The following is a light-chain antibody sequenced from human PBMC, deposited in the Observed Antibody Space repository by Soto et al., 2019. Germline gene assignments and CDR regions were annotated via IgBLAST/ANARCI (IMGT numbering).Light chain of an antibody. CDR2: LNSDGSH. J-gene: IGLJ2*01. CDR3: QTWGTGTL. V-gene: IGLV4-69*01. CDR1: SGHSSYA. Sequence: QPVLTQSPSASASLGASVKLTCTLSSGHSSYAIAWHQQQPEKGPRFLMKLNSDGSHSKGDGIPDRFSGSSSGAERYLTISGLQSEDEADYYCQTWGTGTLFGGGTQLTVL.